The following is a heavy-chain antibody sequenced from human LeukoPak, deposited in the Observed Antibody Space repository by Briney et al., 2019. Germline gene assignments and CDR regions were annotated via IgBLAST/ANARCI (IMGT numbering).Heavy chain of an antibody. J-gene: IGHJ3*02. CDR3: ARQLVWGKFHAEGYYYDSSGHGKAFDI. CDR2: INPNSGGT. CDR1: GYTFTGYY. V-gene: IGHV1-2*02. Sequence: ASVKVSCKASGYTFTGYYMHWVRQAPGQGLEWMGWINPNSGGTNYAQKFQGRVTMTRDTSISTAYMELSRLTSDDTAVYYCARQLVWGKFHAEGYYYDSSGHGKAFDIWGQGTMVTVSS. D-gene: IGHD3-22*01.